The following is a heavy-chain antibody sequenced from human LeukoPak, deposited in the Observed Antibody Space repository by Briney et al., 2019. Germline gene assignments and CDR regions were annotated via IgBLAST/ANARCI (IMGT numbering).Heavy chain of an antibody. Sequence: ASVKVSCKASGYTFSNYYLHWVRQAPGQGLEWMGLINPTAGNTYYAQRFQGRVTMTRNTSTSTVYMELSSLRSEDTAIYYCARIRDGYNDAYDIWGQGTMVTVPS. D-gene: IGHD5-24*01. CDR3: ARIRDGYNDAYDI. CDR1: GYTFSNYY. J-gene: IGHJ3*02. V-gene: IGHV1-46*01. CDR2: INPTAGNT.